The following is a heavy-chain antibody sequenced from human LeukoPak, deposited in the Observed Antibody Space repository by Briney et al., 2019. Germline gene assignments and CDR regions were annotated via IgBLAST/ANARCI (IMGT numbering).Heavy chain of an antibody. CDR3: AREGGSYFDY. D-gene: IGHD3-16*01. CDR1: GYSISSGYY. CDR2: IYHSGST. J-gene: IGHJ4*02. Sequence: SETLSLTCAVSGYSISSGYYWGWIRQPPGKGLEWIGSIYHSGSTYYNPSLKSRVTISVDTSKNQFSLKLSSVTAAHTAVYYCAREGGSYFDYWGQGTLVTVSS. V-gene: IGHV4-38-2*02.